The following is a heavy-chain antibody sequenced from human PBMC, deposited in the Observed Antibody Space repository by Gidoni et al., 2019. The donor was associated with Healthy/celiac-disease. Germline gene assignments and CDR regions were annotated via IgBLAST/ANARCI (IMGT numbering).Heavy chain of an antibody. CDR1: GFASSRYA. J-gene: IGHJ4*02. V-gene: IGHV3-23*01. CDR2: ISVSGGST. Sequence: VQLLEAGGDWVQPGGSLRLSCAASGFASSRYAMSWVRQAPGKGLGWVSAISVSGGSTYYAASVKGRFTISRDTSKNTLYLHMISLRADDTAVYYCAKAPGAYSYVTLGYWGQGTLVTVSS. CDR3: AKAPGAYSYVTLGY. D-gene: IGHD5-18*01.